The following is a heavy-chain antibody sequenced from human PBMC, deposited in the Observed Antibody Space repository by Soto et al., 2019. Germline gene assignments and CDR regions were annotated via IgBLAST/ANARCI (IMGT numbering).Heavy chain of an antibody. J-gene: IGHJ4*02. Sequence: QVQLVQSGAEVKKPGSSVKVSCKASGGTFSSYTISWVRQAPGQGLEWMGRIIPILGIANYAQKFQGRVTITADKSTSTAYIEPSSLISEDTAVYYVARESIDVVVVAATNYFDYWGQGTLVTVSS. CDR1: GGTFSSYT. V-gene: IGHV1-69*08. CDR3: ARESIDVVVVAATNYFDY. D-gene: IGHD2-15*01. CDR2: IIPILGIA.